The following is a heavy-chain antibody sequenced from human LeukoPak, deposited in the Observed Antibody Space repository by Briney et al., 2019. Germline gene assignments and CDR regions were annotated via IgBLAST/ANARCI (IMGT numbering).Heavy chain of an antibody. Sequence: GGSLRLSCAASGFTFSTYAIHWVRQAPDKGLEWVAVISFDGSSEYYADSVKGRFAISRDNSKNTLYLQMNSLRTEDTAVYYCARPQGGRQLWLHFDYWGQGTPVTVSS. J-gene: IGHJ4*02. CDR2: ISFDGSSE. V-gene: IGHV3-30*09. CDR1: GFTFSTYA. D-gene: IGHD5-18*01. CDR3: ARPQGGRQLWLHFDY.